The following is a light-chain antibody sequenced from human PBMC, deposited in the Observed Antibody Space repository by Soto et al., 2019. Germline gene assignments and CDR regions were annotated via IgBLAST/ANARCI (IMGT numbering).Light chain of an antibody. CDR1: QDISNY. CDR2: DAS. CDR3: QQYDNLPPLFT. V-gene: IGKV1-33*01. J-gene: IGKJ3*01. Sequence: DIQMTQSPSSLSASVGDRVTITCQASQDISNYLNWYQQKPGKAPKLLIYDASNLETGVPSRFSGSGSGTDFTFTISSLQPEDIATYYCQQYDNLPPLFTFAPGTKVDIK.